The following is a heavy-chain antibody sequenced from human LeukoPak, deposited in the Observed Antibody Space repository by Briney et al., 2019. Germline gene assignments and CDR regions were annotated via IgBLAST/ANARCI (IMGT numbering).Heavy chain of an antibody. CDR2: IHPNTVVT. J-gene: IGHJ4*02. CDR1: GYTFTGYY. CDR3: ARGTKDILGPVDY. Sequence: GASVKVSCKASGYTFTGYYMHWVRQAPGQGLEWMGWIHPNTVVTNFDQKFQGRVTLTRDTSISTAYMELSRLRSDDTALYYCARGTKDILGPVDYWGQGTLVTVSS. D-gene: IGHD1-26*01. V-gene: IGHV1-2*02.